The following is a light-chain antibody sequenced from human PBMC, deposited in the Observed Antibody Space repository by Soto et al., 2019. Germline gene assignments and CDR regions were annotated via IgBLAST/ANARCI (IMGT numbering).Light chain of an antibody. J-gene: IGKJ5*01. CDR3: QQRSNWPLT. CDR2: GAS. V-gene: IGKV3D-20*02. Sequence: EIVLTQSPGTLSLSPGDRATLSCRASQSVSSSYLAWYQQKPGQAPRLLISGASSRATGIPDRFTGGGSGTDFPLTIGSLEPEDFAVYYCQQRSNWPLTFGQGTRLEI. CDR1: QSVSSSY.